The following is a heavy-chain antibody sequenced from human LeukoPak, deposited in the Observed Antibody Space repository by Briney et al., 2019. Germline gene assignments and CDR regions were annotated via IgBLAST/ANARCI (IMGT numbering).Heavy chain of an antibody. V-gene: IGHV3-30*02. J-gene: IGHJ6*02. Sequence: PGGSLRLSCAASGFTFSSYGMHWVRQAPGKGLEWVAFIRYDGSNKYYADSVKGRFTISRDNSKNTLYLQMNSLRAEDTAVYYCAREDYGDYSYYYYYGMDVWGQGTTVTVSS. CDR1: GFTFSSYG. CDR3: AREDYGDYSYYYYYGMDV. D-gene: IGHD4-17*01. CDR2: IRYDGSNK.